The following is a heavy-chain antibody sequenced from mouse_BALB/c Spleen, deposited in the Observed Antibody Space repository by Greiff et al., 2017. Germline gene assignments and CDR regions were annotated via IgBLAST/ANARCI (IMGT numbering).Heavy chain of an antibody. Sequence: EVQGVESGGGLVQPGGSLRLSCATSGFTFTDYYMSWVRQPPGKALEWLGFIRNKANGYTTEYSASVKGRFTISRDNARNILYLQMSSLRSEDTAMYYCARREGFDYGGQGTTLTVSS. CDR3: ARREGFDY. CDR1: GFTFTDYY. V-gene: IGHV7-3*02. CDR2: IRNKANGYTT. J-gene: IGHJ2*01.